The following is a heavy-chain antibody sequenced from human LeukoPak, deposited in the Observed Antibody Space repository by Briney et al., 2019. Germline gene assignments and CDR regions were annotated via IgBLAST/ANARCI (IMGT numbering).Heavy chain of an antibody. V-gene: IGHV1-69*04. CDR3: AREYSSSSARDYGMDV. CDR2: IIPILGIA. Sequence: ASVKVSCKASGGTFSSYAISWVRQAPGQGLEWMGRIIPILGIANYAQKFQGRVTITADKSTSTAYMELSSLRSEDTAVYYCAREYSSSSARDYGMDVWGQGTTVTVSS. CDR1: GGTFSSYA. D-gene: IGHD6-13*01. J-gene: IGHJ6*02.